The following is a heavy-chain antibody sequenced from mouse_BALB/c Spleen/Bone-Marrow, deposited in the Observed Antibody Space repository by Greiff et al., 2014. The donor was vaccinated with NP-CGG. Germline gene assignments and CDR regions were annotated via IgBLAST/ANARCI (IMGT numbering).Heavy chain of an antibody. CDR1: GYTFTSYW. D-gene: IGHD1-1*01. V-gene: IGHV1S22*01. CDR2: IYPGSGST. CDR3: AVSPSATVVAETMDY. Sequence: LQQSGSELVRPGASVKLSCKASGYTFTSYWMHWVKQRPGQGLEWIGNIYPGSGSTNYDEKFKTKATLTVDTSSSTAYMQLSSLTSESSAVDYCAVSPSATVVAETMDYWGQGTSLTVSS. J-gene: IGHJ4*01.